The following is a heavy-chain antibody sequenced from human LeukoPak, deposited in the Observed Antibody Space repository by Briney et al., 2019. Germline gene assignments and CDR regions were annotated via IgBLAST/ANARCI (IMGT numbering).Heavy chain of an antibody. CDR2: IIPILGIA. Sequence: SVKVSCKASGGTFSSYAISWVRQAPGQGLEWMGRIIPILGIANYAQKFQGRVTITADKSTSTAYMELSGLRSEDTAVYYCARNYYDSSGAAEYFQHWGQGTLVTVSS. V-gene: IGHV1-69*04. D-gene: IGHD3-22*01. CDR3: ARNYYDSSGAAEYFQH. CDR1: GGTFSSYA. J-gene: IGHJ1*01.